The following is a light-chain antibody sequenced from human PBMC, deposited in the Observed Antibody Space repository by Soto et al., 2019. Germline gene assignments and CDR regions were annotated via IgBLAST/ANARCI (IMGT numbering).Light chain of an antibody. CDR3: QQRSNWPLT. Sequence: EIVLTQSPATLSLSPGERAILSCRASQSVSSYLAWYQQKPGQAPRFLIYDAANRATGIPARFSGSGSGTDFTLTISSLEPEDFAVYYCQQRSNWPLTFGGGTKVEIK. CDR2: DAA. J-gene: IGKJ4*01. V-gene: IGKV3-11*01. CDR1: QSVSSY.